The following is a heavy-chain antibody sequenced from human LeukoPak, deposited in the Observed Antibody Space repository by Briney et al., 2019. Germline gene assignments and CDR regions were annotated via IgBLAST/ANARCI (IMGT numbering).Heavy chain of an antibody. J-gene: IGHJ6*04. Sequence: GGSLRLSCSASGFTFGSYEVNWVRQAPGKGRGWGLYISSRGSTIYHADSVEGRFTISRDNAKNTLYLQMNSLRAEDTAVYYCAELGITMIGAVWGKGTTVTISS. D-gene: IGHD3-10*02. CDR3: AELGITMIGAV. CDR2: ISSRGSTI. V-gene: IGHV3-48*03. CDR1: GFTFGSYE.